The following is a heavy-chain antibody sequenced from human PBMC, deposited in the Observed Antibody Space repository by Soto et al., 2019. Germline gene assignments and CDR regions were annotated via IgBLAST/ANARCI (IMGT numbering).Heavy chain of an antibody. J-gene: IGHJ4*02. D-gene: IGHD3-22*01. CDR1: GYTFSAYY. CDR2: INPKSGGT. CDR3: ARGGTFAYDTSGYSVY. Sequence: GAPVKVSCKTSGYTFSAYYMHWVRQAPGQGLEWMGWINPKSGGTLYAQKFQGRVTMTRDTSVSTAYMELSRLRSDDTAVYYCARGGTFAYDTSGYSVYWGQGTLVTVSS. V-gene: IGHV1-2*02.